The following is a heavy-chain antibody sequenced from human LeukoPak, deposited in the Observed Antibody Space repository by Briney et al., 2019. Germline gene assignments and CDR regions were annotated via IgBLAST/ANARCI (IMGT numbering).Heavy chain of an antibody. V-gene: IGHV4-59*11. CDR3: ATYYYGSGSYAYWYFDL. J-gene: IGHJ2*01. D-gene: IGHD3-10*01. Sequence: PSETLSLTCTVSGGSISSHYWSWIRQPPGKGLEWIGYIYYSGSTNYNPSLKSRVTLSVDTSKNQFSLKLSSVTAADTAVYYCATYYYGSGSYAYWYFDLWGRGTLVTVSS. CDR2: IYYSGST. CDR1: GGSISSHY.